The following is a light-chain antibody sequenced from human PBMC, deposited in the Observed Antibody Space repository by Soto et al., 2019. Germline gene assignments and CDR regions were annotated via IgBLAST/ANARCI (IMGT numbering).Light chain of an antibody. CDR1: QGISNC. CDR3: QEYNNAEYS. V-gene: IGKV1-27*01. CDR2: AAS. J-gene: IGKJ2*01. Sequence: DIRMTQSPSSLSASVGVRVTITCRASQGISNCLAWYQQKPGKVRMLLLYAASTLHSCVPSRFSGSGHGTDFNITMSGLQTEDVATDYCQEYNNAEYSCGQGTKLEIK.